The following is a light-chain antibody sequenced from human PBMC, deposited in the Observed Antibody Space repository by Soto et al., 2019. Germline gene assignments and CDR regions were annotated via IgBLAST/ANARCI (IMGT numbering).Light chain of an antibody. J-gene: IGKJ4*01. Sequence: NLVTHSPGPPSFSTREKAPPSGGGGQSVSNTYLAWYQQKPGQAPRLLIYGASSRAPGIPDRFSGSGSGTDFTLTISRLEPEDFAVYYCQQYGSSPPLTFGGGTKVDIK. CDR3: QQYGSSPPLT. V-gene: IGKV3-20*01. CDR1: QSVSNTY. CDR2: GAS.